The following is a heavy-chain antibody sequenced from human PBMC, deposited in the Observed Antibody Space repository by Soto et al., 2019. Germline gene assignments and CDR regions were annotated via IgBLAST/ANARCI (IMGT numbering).Heavy chain of an antibody. CDR1: GYTFSDYC. CDR2: IDTSGTKI. V-gene: IGHV3-11*01. D-gene: IGHD3-3*01. J-gene: IGHJ4*02. Sequence: QVQLVETGGDLVKPGGSLRLSCAASGYTFSDYCMSWIRQAAGKGLEWISYIDTSGTKIYYADSVKGQFTITRDNAKNSLYLEMNSLRDEDTAVYYCASHYDMWSGYLSPVDYWGQGTLVTVSS. CDR3: ASHYDMWSGYLSPVDY.